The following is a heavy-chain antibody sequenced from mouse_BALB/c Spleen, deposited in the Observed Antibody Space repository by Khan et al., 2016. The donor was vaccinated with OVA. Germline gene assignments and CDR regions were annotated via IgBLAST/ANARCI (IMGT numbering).Heavy chain of an antibody. Sequence: QVQLQQSGAELAKPGASVKMSCKASGYTFTSYWMHWVKQRPGQGLEWIGYNNPSTGYTEYNQRFKDKATLTADKSSSTAYMQLSSLTSEESAVYYCANHGSSSAWLTYWGQGTLVTVSA. J-gene: IGHJ3*01. CDR1: GYTFTSYW. CDR2: NNPSTGYT. D-gene: IGHD1-1*01. V-gene: IGHV1-7*01. CDR3: ANHGSSSAWLTY.